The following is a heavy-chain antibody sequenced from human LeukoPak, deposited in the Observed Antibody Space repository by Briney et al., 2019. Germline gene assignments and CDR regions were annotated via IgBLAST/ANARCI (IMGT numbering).Heavy chain of an antibody. D-gene: IGHD6-13*01. Sequence: GGSLRLSCAASGFTFSSYGMPWVRQAPGKGLEWVAVISYDGSNKYYADSVKGRFTISRDNSKNTLYLQMNSLRAEDTAVYYCAKDKVGYSSSWYGFAYWGQGTLVTVSS. CDR3: AKDKVGYSSSWYGFAY. CDR1: GFTFSSYG. J-gene: IGHJ4*02. V-gene: IGHV3-30*18. CDR2: ISYDGSNK.